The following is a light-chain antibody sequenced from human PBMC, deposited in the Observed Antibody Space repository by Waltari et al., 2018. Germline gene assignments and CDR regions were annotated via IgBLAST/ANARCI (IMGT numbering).Light chain of an antibody. CDR3: QQHNSYPYS. J-gene: IGKJ2*03. V-gene: IGKV1-17*01. Sequence: DIQMTQSPSSLSASVGDTVTITCRASQGISSYLYWFQQKPGKAPKLLIYAASSLESGVPSRFSGRGSGTEFTITISSLQPEDFAAYYCQQHNSYPYSFGKGTKVEIK. CDR2: AAS. CDR1: QGISSY.